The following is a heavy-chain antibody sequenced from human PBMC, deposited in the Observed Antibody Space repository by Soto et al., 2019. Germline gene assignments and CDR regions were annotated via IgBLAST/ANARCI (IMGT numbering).Heavy chain of an antibody. V-gene: IGHV1-18*01. CDR2: ISASNVDT. D-gene: IGHD6-25*01. Sequence: QVQLVQSGAEVKKPGASVKVSCKASGYTFTSFVISWVRQAPGQGLEWMGWISASNVDTNYAQKLQGRVTMTTDTSTNTAYMELRSLRSDDTAVYYCARAVFGVVPAATYIDHWGQGTRVSVSS. CDR3: ARAVFGVVPAATYIDH. J-gene: IGHJ4*02. CDR1: GYTFTSFV.